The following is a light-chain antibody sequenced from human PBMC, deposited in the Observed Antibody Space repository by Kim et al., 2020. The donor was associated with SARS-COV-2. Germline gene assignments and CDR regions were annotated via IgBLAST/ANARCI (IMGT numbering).Light chain of an antibody. V-gene: IGKV1-5*03. J-gene: IGKJ1*01. Sequence: DIQMTQSPSTLSASVGDRVTITCRASQNIGSWLAWYQQKPGKAPKLLIYKASTLEGGVPSRFSGSGSGAEFTLTISSLQPDDFATYHCQQYYSFSTFGQGTKVDIK. CDR1: QNIGSW. CDR2: KAS. CDR3: QQYYSFST.